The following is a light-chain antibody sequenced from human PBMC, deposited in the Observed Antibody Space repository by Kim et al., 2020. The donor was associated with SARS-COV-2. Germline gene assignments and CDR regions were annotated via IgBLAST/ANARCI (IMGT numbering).Light chain of an antibody. V-gene: IGKV3-15*01. J-gene: IGKJ1*01. CDR2: DAS. CDR3: QQYNDWRT. Sequence: PVSPGERATLSCRASQNIRDNLAWYQQKPGQAPRLLIYDASTRATDIPARFSGSGSGTEFTLTISSLQSEDCALYYCQQYNDWRTFGQGTKVDIK. CDR1: QNIRDN.